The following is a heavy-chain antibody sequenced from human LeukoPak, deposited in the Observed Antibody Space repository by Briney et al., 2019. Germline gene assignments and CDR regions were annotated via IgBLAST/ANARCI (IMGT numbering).Heavy chain of an antibody. CDR3: AKDSSSSGDYFDY. J-gene: IGHJ4*02. V-gene: IGHV3-9*03. D-gene: IGHD6-6*01. CDR2: ISWNSGSV. CDR1: EFTFRLYC. Sequence: GGSLRLSCAAPEFTFRLYCMSWVRQAPGKGLEWVSGISWNSGSVGYADSVKGRFTISRDNAKNSLYLQMNSLRAEDMALYYCAKDSSSSGDYFDYWGQGTLVTVSS.